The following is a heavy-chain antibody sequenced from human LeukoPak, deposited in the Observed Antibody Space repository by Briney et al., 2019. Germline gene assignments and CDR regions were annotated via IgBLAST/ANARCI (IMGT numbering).Heavy chain of an antibody. CDR3: AKLVEMATVY. Sequence: PGGSLRLSCAAAGFTFSSYAMSWVRQAPGKVLGWVSAISGSCGSTYYADAVKGRFTISRDNSKNTLYLQMNSLRAEDTAVYYCAKLVEMATVYWGQGTLVTVSS. V-gene: IGHV3-23*01. D-gene: IGHD5-24*01. J-gene: IGHJ4*02. CDR2: ISGSCGST. CDR1: GFTFSSYA.